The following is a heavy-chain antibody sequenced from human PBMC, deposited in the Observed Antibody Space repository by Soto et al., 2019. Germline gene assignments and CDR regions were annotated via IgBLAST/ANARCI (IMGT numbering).Heavy chain of an antibody. J-gene: IGHJ3*02. CDR1: GYTFNIYA. CDR2: MNAGNGNT. V-gene: IGHV1-3*01. D-gene: IGHD2-21*01. CDR3: ARDCTYCGGDTGREAFDI. Sequence: QVRLEQSGADVKTPGASVKVSCQASGYTFNIYAIHWVRQAPGQRPEWMGWMNAGNGNTEYSPKFHGRATMTRDRYARAAYMELSGLTSEDTAVYYCARDCTYCGGDTGREAFDIWSQGTMVTVS.